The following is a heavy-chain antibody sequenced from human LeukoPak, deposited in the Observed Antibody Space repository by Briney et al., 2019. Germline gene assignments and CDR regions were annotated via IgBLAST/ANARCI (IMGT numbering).Heavy chain of an antibody. Sequence: PSETLSLTGYVSGDSINNDNYSWGWVRQSPGAGLEWLGSVYHNGHTIYTPSLKSRLTLSVDTSKNHFSLNLTSATAADTAVYFCASVLQSGTYPSGSDYYFDSWGRGTLVTVTS. CDR1: GDSINNDNYS. V-gene: IGHV4-39*02. D-gene: IGHD1-26*01. CDR3: ASVLQSGTYPSGSDYYFDS. CDR2: VYHNGHT. J-gene: IGHJ4*01.